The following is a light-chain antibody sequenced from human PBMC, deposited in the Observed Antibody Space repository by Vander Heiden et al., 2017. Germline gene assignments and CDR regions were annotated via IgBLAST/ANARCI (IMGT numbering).Light chain of an antibody. CDR1: QDSSNN. V-gene: IGKV1-33*01. J-gene: IGKJ2*01. CDR2: DAS. Sequence: DLHIPQSPSPLSASVGDRLTHTRQACQDSSNNLNWYQQKPGKAPKLLIYDASNLETGVPSRFSGSGSGTDFTFTISSLQPEDIATYYCQQYGNRPPYTFGQGTKLEIK. CDR3: QQYGNRPPYT.